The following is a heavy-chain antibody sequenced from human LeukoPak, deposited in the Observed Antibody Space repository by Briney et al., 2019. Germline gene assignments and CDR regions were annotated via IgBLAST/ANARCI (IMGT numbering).Heavy chain of an antibody. D-gene: IGHD3-22*01. J-gene: IGHJ4*02. CDR1: GYTFSSYA. CDR3: ASSQLHYYDSSGYPVN. Sequence: GASVKVSCKASGYTFSSYAISWVRQAPGQGLEWMGGIIPIFGTANYAQKFQGRATITTDESTSTAYMELSSLRSEDTAVYYCASSQLHYYDSSGYPVNWGQGTLVTVSS. CDR2: IIPIFGTA. V-gene: IGHV1-69*05.